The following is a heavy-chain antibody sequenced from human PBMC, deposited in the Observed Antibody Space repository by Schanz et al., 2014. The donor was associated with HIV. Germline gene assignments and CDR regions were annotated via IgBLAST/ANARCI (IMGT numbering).Heavy chain of an antibody. V-gene: IGHV3-23*04. CDR3: AREWATVTTLGD. J-gene: IGHJ4*02. CDR2: ISGSGDST. CDR1: GFTFSDYY. Sequence: VYLVESGGVLVKPGGSLRLSCAAFGFTFSDYYMTWVRQAPGKGLEWVSAISGSGDSTYYTDSVKGRFTISRDNSKNTLYLQMNSLRAEDTAVYYCAREWATVTTLGDWGQGTLVTVSS. D-gene: IGHD4-17*01.